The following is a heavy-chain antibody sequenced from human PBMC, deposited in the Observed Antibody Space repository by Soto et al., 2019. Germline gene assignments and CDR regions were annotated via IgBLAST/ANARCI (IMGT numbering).Heavy chain of an antibody. Sequence: SETLSLTCNVSGGSTRSYYWSWIRQPPGKGLEWIGYIYSSGSTNYNPSLKSRVTISVDTSKNQFSLRLSSVTAADTAVYYCARVATFGGVIDLYYFDFWGQGTLVTVSS. V-gene: IGHV4-59*01. D-gene: IGHD3-16*02. CDR3: ARVATFGGVIDLYYFDF. CDR1: GGSTRSYY. J-gene: IGHJ4*02. CDR2: IYSSGST.